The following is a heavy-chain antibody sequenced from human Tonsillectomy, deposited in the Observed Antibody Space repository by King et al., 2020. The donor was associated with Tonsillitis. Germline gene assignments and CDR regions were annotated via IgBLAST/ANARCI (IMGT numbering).Heavy chain of an antibody. V-gene: IGHV5-51*03. CDR1: GYSFTSYW. Sequence: VQLVESGAEVSEPGESLKISCKGSGYSFTSYWIVWVRQMPGKGLEWMGIIYPGDSHTRYSPSFQGQVTISADRSITTAYLQWSSLKASDTAMYYCARGGNQRFFDYWGQGTLVTVSS. J-gene: IGHJ4*02. CDR2: IYPGDSHT. CDR3: ARGGNQRFFDY. D-gene: IGHD2-2*01.